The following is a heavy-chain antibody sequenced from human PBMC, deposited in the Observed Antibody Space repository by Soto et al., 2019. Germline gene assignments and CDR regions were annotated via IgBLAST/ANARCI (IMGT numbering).Heavy chain of an antibody. CDR3: ASGSYYDHYYGMDV. CDR1: GFTFSSYS. J-gene: IGHJ6*02. CDR2: ISSSSSYI. Sequence: EVQLVESGGGLVKPGGSLRLSCAASGFTFSSYSMNWVRQAPGKGLEWVSSISSSSSYIYYADSVKGRFTISRDNAKNSLYLQMNSLRAEDTAVYYCASGSYYDHYYGMDVWGQGTTVTVSS. V-gene: IGHV3-21*01. D-gene: IGHD1-26*01.